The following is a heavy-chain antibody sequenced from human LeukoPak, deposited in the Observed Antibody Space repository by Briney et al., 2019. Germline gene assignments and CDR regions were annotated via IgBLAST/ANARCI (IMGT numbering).Heavy chain of an antibody. CDR2: IYFSGTT. V-gene: IGHV4-39*01. D-gene: IGHD5-12*01. Sequence: SETLSLTCSVTGDSITSTSYYWAWIRQPPGKGLEWTGSIYFSGTTNYNPSLQSRVTLSVDTSRNQFSLILSSVTAADTAVYYCARQIRYTYDPNWFHPWSQGALVTVSS. CDR1: GDSITSTSYY. CDR3: ARQIRYTYDPNWFHP. J-gene: IGHJ5*02.